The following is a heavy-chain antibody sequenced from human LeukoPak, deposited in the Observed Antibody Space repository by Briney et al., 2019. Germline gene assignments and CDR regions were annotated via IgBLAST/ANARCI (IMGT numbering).Heavy chain of an antibody. CDR1: GYTFTSYD. Sequence: GASVTVSCTASGYTFTSYDINWVRQAPGQGLEWMGWISAYNDNTNYAQKVQGRVTMTTDTSTSTAYMELRSLRSDDTAVYYCAPDSSGSGGYFDYWGQGTLVTVSS. CDR3: APDSSGSGGYFDY. D-gene: IGHD3-22*01. CDR2: ISAYNDNT. V-gene: IGHV1-18*01. J-gene: IGHJ4*02.